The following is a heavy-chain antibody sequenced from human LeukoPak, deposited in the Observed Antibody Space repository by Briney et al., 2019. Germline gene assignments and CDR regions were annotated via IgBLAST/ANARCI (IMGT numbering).Heavy chain of an antibody. CDR2: INPNSGGT. CDR3: AREPWQWLAPPGFDY. J-gene: IGHJ4*02. Sequence: ASVRHTCTVSGYTITGSYRHWIRQAPGQGLEWMGWINPNSGGTNYAQKFQRRVTMTMDTSISTAYMELSRLRSDDTAVYYCAREPWQWLAPPGFDYWGQGTLVTVSS. CDR1: GYTITGSY. D-gene: IGHD6-19*01. V-gene: IGHV1-2*02.